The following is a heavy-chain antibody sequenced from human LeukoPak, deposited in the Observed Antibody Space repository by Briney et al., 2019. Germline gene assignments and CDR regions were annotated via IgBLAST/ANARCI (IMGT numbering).Heavy chain of an antibody. CDR2: IYYSGST. CDR3: ARGRGVVPAAIASYGMDV. Sequence: SQTLSLTCTVSGGSISSGGYYWSWIRQHPGKGLEWIGYIYYSGSTYYNPSLKSRVTISVDTSKNQFSLKLSSVTAADTVVYYCARGRGVVPAAIASYGMDVWGKGTTVTVSS. V-gene: IGHV4-31*03. D-gene: IGHD2-2*01. CDR1: GGSISSGGYY. J-gene: IGHJ6*04.